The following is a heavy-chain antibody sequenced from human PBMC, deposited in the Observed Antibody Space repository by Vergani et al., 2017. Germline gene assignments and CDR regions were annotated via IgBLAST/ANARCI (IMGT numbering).Heavy chain of an antibody. CDR2: ISGSSSYV. CDR3: ARGLWDCTHIRCSPPSY. CDR1: GFSFSSYS. J-gene: IGHJ4*02. Sequence: EVQLVESGGGLVKPGGSLRLSCAASGFSFSSYSMNWVRQAPGKGLEWVASISGSSSYVFYRDSVEGRFTITRDNAKKSVYLQMNGLRAEDTAMYFCARGLWDCTHIRCSPPSYWGQGTQVTVSS. V-gene: IGHV3-21*02. D-gene: IGHD2-8*01.